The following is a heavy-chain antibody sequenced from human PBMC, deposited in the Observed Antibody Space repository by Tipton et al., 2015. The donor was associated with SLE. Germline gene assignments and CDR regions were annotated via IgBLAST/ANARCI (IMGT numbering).Heavy chain of an antibody. CDR1: GFNYG. CDR3: ARSVVATTDFDN. V-gene: IGHV3-30*03. CDR2: ITYDGSNQ. Sequence: QLVQSGAEVKKPGASVQVSCRASGFNYGISWVRQAPGQGLEWVAVITYDGSNQQYADSVKGRFTISRDNSKNTLYLQMSSLRADDTAVYYCARSVVATTDFDNWGQGTLVTVSS. J-gene: IGHJ4*02. D-gene: IGHD5-12*01.